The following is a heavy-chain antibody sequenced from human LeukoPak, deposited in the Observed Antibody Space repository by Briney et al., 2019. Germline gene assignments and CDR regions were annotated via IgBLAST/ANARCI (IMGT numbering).Heavy chain of an antibody. J-gene: IGHJ6*04. CDR3: ARVRTTVTSKAFDI. CDR1: GGSFSGYY. V-gene: IGHV4-34*01. D-gene: IGHD4-17*01. Sequence: SETLSLTCAVYGGSFSGYYWSWIRQPPGKGLEWIGEINHSGSTNYNPSLKSRVTISVDTSKNQFSLKLSSVTAADTAVYYCARVRTTVTSKAFDIWGKGTTVTISS. CDR2: INHSGST.